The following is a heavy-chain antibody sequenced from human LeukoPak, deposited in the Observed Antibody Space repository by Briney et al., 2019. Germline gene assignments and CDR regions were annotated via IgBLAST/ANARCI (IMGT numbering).Heavy chain of an antibody. V-gene: IGHV3-7*01. CDR3: ARDKIVGPTTLDY. CDR1: GFTFSGYW. Sequence: GSLRLSCAASGFTFSGYWMSWVRQTPEKGLEWVANIKQDGYEKYYVDSVKGRFTISRDDAKNSLYLQMNSLRADDTAIYYCARDKIVGPTTLDYWGQGTLVTVSS. CDR2: IKQDGYEK. J-gene: IGHJ4*02. D-gene: IGHD1-26*01.